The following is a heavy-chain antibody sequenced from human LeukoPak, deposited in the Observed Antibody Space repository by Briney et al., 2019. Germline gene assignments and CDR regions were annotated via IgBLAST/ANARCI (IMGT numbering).Heavy chain of an antibody. J-gene: IGHJ3*02. Sequence: SETLSLTCTVSGCSIRSGYWSWFRQHPGGGREWRGNIHYSGSNNYNPTLKSRATISVDTSKHQFSLKLSSATAADTAVDYCARDQTSKGDAFDIWGQGTMVTVSS. V-gene: IGHV4-59*01. CDR3: ARDQTSKGDAFDI. CDR2: IHYSGSN. CDR1: GCSIRSGY.